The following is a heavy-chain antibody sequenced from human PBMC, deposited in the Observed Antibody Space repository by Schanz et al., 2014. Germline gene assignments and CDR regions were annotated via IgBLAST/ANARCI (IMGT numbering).Heavy chain of an antibody. Sequence: VQLVESGGGVVQPGRSLRLSCAASGFTFSAYGMHWVRQAPGKGLEWVAVIWYDGNNKYYADSVKGRFTISRDNSKNTLYLQMNSLRAEDTALYYCTKSLGGASDIWGQGTMVTVSS. CDR3: TKSLGGASDI. J-gene: IGHJ3*02. D-gene: IGHD3-16*01. CDR1: GFTFSAYG. V-gene: IGHV3-33*06. CDR2: IWYDGNNK.